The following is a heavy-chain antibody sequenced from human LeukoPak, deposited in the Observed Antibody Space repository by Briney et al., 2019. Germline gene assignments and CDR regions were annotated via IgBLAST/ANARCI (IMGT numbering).Heavy chain of an antibody. CDR3: AKEGMVRGPALFFDY. D-gene: IGHD3-10*01. CDR1: GFTFSSYG. CDR2: KRYDGSNK. V-gene: IGHV3-30*02. Sequence: GGSLRLSCGASGFTFSSYGMHWVRQAPGKGLEWVAFKRYDGSNKYYADSVKGRFTISRDNSKNTLYLQMNSLRAEDTAVYYCAKEGMVRGPALFFDYWGQGTLDTVSS. J-gene: IGHJ4*02.